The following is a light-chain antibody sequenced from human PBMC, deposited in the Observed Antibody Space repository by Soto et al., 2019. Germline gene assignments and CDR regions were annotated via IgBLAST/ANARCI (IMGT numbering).Light chain of an antibody. CDR2: EVS. CDR1: SSDVGGYNY. J-gene: IGLJ3*02. V-gene: IGLV2-8*01. CDR3: SSYAGSNNVV. Sequence: QSALTQPPSASGSPGQSVTISCTGTSSDVGGYNYVSWYQQHPGKAPKLMIYEVSKRPSGVPDRFSGSKSGNTASLTVSRLQAEDEPDYYCSSYAGSNNVVFCGGTKLPVL.